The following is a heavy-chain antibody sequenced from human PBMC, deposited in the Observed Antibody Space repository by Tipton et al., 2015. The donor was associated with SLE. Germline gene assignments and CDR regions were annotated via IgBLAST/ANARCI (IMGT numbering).Heavy chain of an antibody. CDR3: ARGRSDYGSGSYYGMDV. CDR2: IYYSGST. V-gene: IGHV4-39*07. Sequence: TLSLTCTVSGGSISSSSYYWGWIRQPPGKGLEWIGSIYYSGSTYYNPSLKSRVTISVDTSKNQFSLKLSSVTAADTAVYYCARGRSDYGSGSYYGMDVWGQGTTVTVSS. D-gene: IGHD3-10*01. J-gene: IGHJ6*02. CDR1: GGSISSSSYY.